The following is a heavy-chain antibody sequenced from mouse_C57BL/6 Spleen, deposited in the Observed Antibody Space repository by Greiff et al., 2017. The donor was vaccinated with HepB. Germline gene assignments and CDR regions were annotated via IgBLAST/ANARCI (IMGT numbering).Heavy chain of an antibody. V-gene: IGHV1-69*01. D-gene: IGHD4-1*01. CDR3: ARREDWDVTFAY. Sequence: QVQLQQSGAELVMPGASVKLSCKASGYTFTSYWMHWVKQRPGQGLEWIGEIDPSDSYTNYNQKFKGKSTLTVDKSSSTAYMQLSSLTSEDSAVYYCARREDWDVTFAYWGQGTLVTVSA. CDR2: IDPSDSYT. J-gene: IGHJ3*01. CDR1: GYTFTSYW.